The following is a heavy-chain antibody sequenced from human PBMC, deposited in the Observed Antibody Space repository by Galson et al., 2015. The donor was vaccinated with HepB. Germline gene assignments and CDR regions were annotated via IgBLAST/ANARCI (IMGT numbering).Heavy chain of an antibody. D-gene: IGHD1-26*01. CDR3: ARDDPPRAPAIVGATYYFDY. V-gene: IGHV3-21*01. J-gene: IGHJ4*02. CDR2: ISSSSSYI. CDR1: GFTFSSYS. Sequence: SLRLSCAASGFTFSSYSMNWVRQAPGKGLEWVSSISSSSSYIYYADSVKGRFTISRDNAKNSLYLQMNSLRAEDTAVYYCARDDPPRAPAIVGATYYFDYWGQGTLVTVSS.